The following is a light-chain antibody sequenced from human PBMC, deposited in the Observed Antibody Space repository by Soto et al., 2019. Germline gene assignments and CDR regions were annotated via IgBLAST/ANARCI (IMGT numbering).Light chain of an antibody. J-gene: IGKJ1*01. CDR3: QQYESYPWT. CDR2: DAS. V-gene: IGKV1-5*01. Sequence: DIQMTQSPSTLSASVGDRVTITCRASQSISSWLAWYQQKPGKAPKLLIYDASSLESGVPSRFSGSGSGTEFTLPISSLQPDDFATYCCQQYESYPWTFGQGTNVEIK. CDR1: QSISSW.